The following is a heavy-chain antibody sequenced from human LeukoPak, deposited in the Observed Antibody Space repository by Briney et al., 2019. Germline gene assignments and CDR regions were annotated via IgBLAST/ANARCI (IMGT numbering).Heavy chain of an antibody. V-gene: IGHV1-18*01. Sequence: GASVKVSCKASGYTFTSYGISWVRQAPGQGLEWMGWISAYNGNTNYAQKLQGRVTMTTDTSTSTAYMELRSLRSDDTAVYYCARVSRISTVTQAALDYWGQGTLVTVSS. CDR2: ISAYNGNT. J-gene: IGHJ4*02. CDR3: ARVSRISTVTQAALDY. D-gene: IGHD4-17*01. CDR1: GYTFTSYG.